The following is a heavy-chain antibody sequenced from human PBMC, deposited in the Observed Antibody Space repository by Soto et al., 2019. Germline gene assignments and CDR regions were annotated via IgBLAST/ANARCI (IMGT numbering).Heavy chain of an antibody. J-gene: IGHJ4*02. CDR2: ISHSGGT. CDR3: AARHFWSGPWTHTRLDY. D-gene: IGHD3-3*02. Sequence: SETLSLTCAVSGDSINSSQWWDWVRQPPGKGLEWIGQISHSGGTNYNPSLTSRVTISVDESKNHFSLKLTSVTAADTAVYYCAARHFWSGPWTHTRLDYWGQGTLVTVSS. V-gene: IGHV4-4*02. CDR1: GDSINSSQW.